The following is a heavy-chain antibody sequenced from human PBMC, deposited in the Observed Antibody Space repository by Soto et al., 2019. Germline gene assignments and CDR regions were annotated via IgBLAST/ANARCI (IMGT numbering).Heavy chain of an antibody. CDR3: GRGAYYYGSGSYPIDY. J-gene: IGHJ4*02. V-gene: IGHV3-11*06. CDR1: GFTFSDYY. Sequence: GGSLRLSCAGPGFTFSDYYMHWIRQAPGKGLEWVSYISTTSTYTNYADSVKGRFSISRDNAKNSLYLQMNSLRVKDTAVYYCGRGAYYYGSGSYPIDYWGQGALVTVS. CDR2: ISTTSTYT. D-gene: IGHD3-10*01.